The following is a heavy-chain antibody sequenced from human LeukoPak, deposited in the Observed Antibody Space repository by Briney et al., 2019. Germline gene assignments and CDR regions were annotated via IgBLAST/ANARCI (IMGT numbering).Heavy chain of an antibody. V-gene: IGHV3-48*04. CDR1: GFTFSSYS. J-gene: IGHJ3*02. D-gene: IGHD2-2*01. Sequence: GGSLRLSCAASGFTFSSYSMNWVRQAPGKGLEWVSYISSSSSTIYYADSVKGRFTISRDNAKKSLYLQMNSLRAEDTAVYYCARQDRGTSDAFDIWGQGTMVTVSS. CDR2: ISSSSSTI. CDR3: ARQDRGTSDAFDI.